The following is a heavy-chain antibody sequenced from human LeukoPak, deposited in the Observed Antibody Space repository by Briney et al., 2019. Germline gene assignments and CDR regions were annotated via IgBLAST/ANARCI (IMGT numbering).Heavy chain of an antibody. D-gene: IGHD2-21*02. CDR1: GDSVSSNSAA. Sequence: SQTLSLTCAISGDSVSSNSAAWNWVRQSPSRGLEWLGRTYYSSRRYHEYAISVKSRITIDPETSKTQFSLLVNSVTPEDTAVYYCARGDSSYYYGMDVWGQATTVTVSS. CDR2: TYYSSRRYH. CDR3: ARGDSSYYYGMDV. V-gene: IGHV6-1*01. J-gene: IGHJ6*02.